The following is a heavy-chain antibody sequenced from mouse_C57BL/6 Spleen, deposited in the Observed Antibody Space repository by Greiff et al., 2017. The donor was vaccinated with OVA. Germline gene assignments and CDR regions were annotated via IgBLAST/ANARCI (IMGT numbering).Heavy chain of an antibody. CDR3: TRSAVGRRISWFAY. J-gene: IGHJ3*01. Sequence: QVQLQQSGAELVRPGASVTLSCKASGYTFTDYEMHWVKQTPVHGLEWIGAIDPETGGTAYNQKFKGKAILTADKSSSTAYMELRSLTSEDSAVYCCTRSAVGRRISWFAYWGQGTLVTVSA. D-gene: IGHD3-3*01. CDR2: IDPETGGT. V-gene: IGHV1-15*01. CDR1: GYTFTDYE.